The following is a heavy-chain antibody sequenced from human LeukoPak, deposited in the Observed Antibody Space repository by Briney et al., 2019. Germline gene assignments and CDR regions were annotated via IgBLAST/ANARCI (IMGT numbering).Heavy chain of an antibody. J-gene: IGHJ4*02. CDR1: GYTFTSYD. V-gene: IGHV1-8*01. CDR2: MNPNSGNT. D-gene: IGHD2-2*01. CDR3: ARAHRIGRMMSSSTSY. Sequence: GASVKVSCKASGYTFTSYDINWVRQATGQGLEWMGWMNPNSGNTGYAQKFQGRVTMTRNTSISTVYMELSSLRSEDTAVYYCARAHRIGRMMSSSTSYWGQGTLVTVSS.